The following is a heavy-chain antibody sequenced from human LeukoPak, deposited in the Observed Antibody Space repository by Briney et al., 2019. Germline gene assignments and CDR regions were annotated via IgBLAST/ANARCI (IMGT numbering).Heavy chain of an antibody. J-gene: IGHJ5*02. Sequence: KPSETLSLTCAVYGESSSDYYWSWIRQPPGRGLEWIGEINHTGGTNYNPSLKSRVTISVDTSKNQSSLKLISVTAADTAVYYCAKGGNNYDLWSGYPRYNWFDPWGQGTLVTVSS. V-gene: IGHV4-34*01. CDR3: AKGGNNYDLWSGYPRYNWFDP. D-gene: IGHD3-3*01. CDR1: GESSSDYY. CDR2: INHTGGT.